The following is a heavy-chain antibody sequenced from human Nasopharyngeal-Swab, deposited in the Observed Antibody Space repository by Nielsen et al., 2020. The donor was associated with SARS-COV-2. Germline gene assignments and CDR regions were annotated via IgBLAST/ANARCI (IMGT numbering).Heavy chain of an antibody. V-gene: IGHV5-51*01. J-gene: IGHJ5*02. CDR1: GYSFTSYW. Sequence: GESLKISCKGSGYSFTSYWIGWVRQMPGKGLEWMGIIYPGDSDTRYSPSFQGQVTISADKSISTAYLQWSSLKASDTAMYYCARLPRGGYDYPRGVWWFDPWGQGTLVTVSS. CDR2: IYPGDSDT. D-gene: IGHD3-16*01. CDR3: ARLPRGGYDYPRGVWWFDP.